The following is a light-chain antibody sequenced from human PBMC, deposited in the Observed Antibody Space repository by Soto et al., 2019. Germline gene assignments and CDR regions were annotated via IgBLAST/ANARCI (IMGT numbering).Light chain of an antibody. V-gene: IGKV3-20*01. CDR2: GVS. Sequence: EIVLTQSPGTLSLSPGERATLFCRASQSVSNSYLAWYQQKPGQAPRLLIYGVSSRATGIPDRFSGSGSGTDFTLTISRLEPEDFAVYYCQQYGTSLGITFGQGTRLEIK. J-gene: IGKJ5*01. CDR1: QSVSNSY. CDR3: QQYGTSLGIT.